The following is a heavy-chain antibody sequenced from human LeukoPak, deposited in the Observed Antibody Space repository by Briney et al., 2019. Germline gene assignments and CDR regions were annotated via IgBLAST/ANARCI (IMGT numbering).Heavy chain of an antibody. CDR1: GGSISSYY. D-gene: IGHD6-13*01. J-gene: IGHJ6*02. CDR2: IYTSGST. Sequence: NPSETLSLTCTASGGSISSYYWSWIRQPAGKGLEWIGRIYTSGSTNYNPSLKSRVTMSVDTSKNQFSLKLSSVTAADTAAYYCARGDSSWLKNYYYGMDVWGQGTTVTVSS. CDR3: ARGDSSWLKNYYYGMDV. V-gene: IGHV4-4*07.